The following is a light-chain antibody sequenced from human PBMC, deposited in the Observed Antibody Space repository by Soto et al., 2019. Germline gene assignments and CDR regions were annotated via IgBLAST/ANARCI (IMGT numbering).Light chain of an antibody. Sequence: QSALTQPASVSGSPGQSITISCTGTSSDVGGYNYVSWYQQHPGKAPKLMIYEVSNRPSGVSNRFSGSKSGNTASLTISGLQAEDEDDYYCSSYTSSSTLVFGNGTKLTVL. V-gene: IGLV2-14*01. CDR2: EVS. CDR1: SSDVGGYNY. J-gene: IGLJ1*01. CDR3: SSYTSSSTLV.